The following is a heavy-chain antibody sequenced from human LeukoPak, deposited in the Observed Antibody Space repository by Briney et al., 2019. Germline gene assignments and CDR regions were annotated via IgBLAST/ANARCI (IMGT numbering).Heavy chain of an antibody. D-gene: IGHD1-26*01. Sequence: GASVKVSCKASGYTFTSYYMHWVRQAPGQGLEWMGIINPSGGSTSYAQKFQGRVTMTRDTSTSTVYMELSSLRSEDMAVYYCAKTLVGANVFDIWGQGTMVTVSS. CDR2: INPSGGST. J-gene: IGHJ3*02. CDR1: GYTFTSYY. V-gene: IGHV1-46*01. CDR3: AKTLVGANVFDI.